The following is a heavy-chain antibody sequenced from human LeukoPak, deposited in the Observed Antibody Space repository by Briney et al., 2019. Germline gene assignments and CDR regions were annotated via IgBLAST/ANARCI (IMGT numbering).Heavy chain of an antibody. D-gene: IGHD3-22*01. CDR2: INPNSGGT. CDR1: GYTFTGYY. V-gene: IGHV1-2*02. CDR3: ARDDLHYYDSSGYSPLRY. J-gene: IGHJ4*02. Sequence: ASVKVSCKASGYTFTGYYMHWVRQAPGQGLEWMGWINPNSGGTNYAQKFQGRVTMTRDTSISTAYMELSRLRSDDTAVYYCARDDLHYYDSSGYSPLRYWGQGTLVTVSS.